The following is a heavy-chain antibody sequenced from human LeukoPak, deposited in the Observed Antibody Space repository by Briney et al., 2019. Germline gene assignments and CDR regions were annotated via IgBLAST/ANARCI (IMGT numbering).Heavy chain of an antibody. V-gene: IGHV3-21*01. Sequence: PGGSLRLSCAASGFTFSNYNMNWVRQAPGKGLEWVSSISSSSSYITYADSVKGRFTISRDNAKNSLYLQMDSLRAEDTAVYYCARMGLLYSSSAEAFEYWGQGTLVTVSS. CDR1: GFTFSNYN. D-gene: IGHD6-6*01. CDR3: ARMGLLYSSSAEAFEY. J-gene: IGHJ4*02. CDR2: ISSSSSYI.